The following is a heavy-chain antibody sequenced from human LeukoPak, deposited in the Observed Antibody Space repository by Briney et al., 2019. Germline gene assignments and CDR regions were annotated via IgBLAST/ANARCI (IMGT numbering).Heavy chain of an antibody. CDR1: GGSFSGYY. V-gene: IGHV4-34*01. CDR3: ARGRYYYGSGIFP. J-gene: IGHJ5*02. CDR2: INHSGST. Sequence: PSETLSLTCAVYGGSFSGYYWSWIRQPPGKGLEWIGEINHSGSTNYNPSLKSRVTISVDTSKNQFSLKLSSVTAADTAVYYCARGRYYYGSGIFPWGQGTLVTVSS. D-gene: IGHD3-10*01.